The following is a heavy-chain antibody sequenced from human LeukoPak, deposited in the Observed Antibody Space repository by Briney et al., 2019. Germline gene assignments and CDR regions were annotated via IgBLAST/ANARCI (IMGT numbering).Heavy chain of an antibody. V-gene: IGHV1-69*05. CDR1: GGTFSNYA. J-gene: IGHJ6*03. Sequence: ASVKVSCKASGGTFSNYAISWVRQAPGQGLEWMGRIIPIFGTANYAQKFQGRVTITTDESTSTAYMELSSLRSEDTAVYYCARVGLEVSLYYYYYMDVWGKGTTVTVSS. CDR2: IIPIFGTA. CDR3: ARVGLEVSLYYYYYMDV. D-gene: IGHD2-21*01.